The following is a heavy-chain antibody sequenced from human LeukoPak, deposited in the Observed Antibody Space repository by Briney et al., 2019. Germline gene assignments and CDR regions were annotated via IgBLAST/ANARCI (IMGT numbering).Heavy chain of an antibody. D-gene: IGHD5-18*01. CDR1: GDSITSPNW. CDR3: ARVVDTAPYYFDY. CDR2: IYHSGST. Sequence: SGTLSLTCDVSGDSITSPNWWSWVRQPPGKGREWIGEIYHSGSTIYNPSLKSRVTIAVDKSSNQFSLKLTSVIAADTAVYYCARVVDTAPYYFDYWGQGTLVTVSS. J-gene: IGHJ4*02. V-gene: IGHV4-4*02.